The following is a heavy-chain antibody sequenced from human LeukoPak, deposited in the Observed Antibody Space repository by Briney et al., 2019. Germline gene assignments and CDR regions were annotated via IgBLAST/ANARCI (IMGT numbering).Heavy chain of an antibody. CDR2: IYYSGST. CDR3: ARQGGSSKPPFPGFDP. D-gene: IGHD1-26*01. J-gene: IGHJ5*02. CDR1: GGSISSSSYY. Sequence: SETLSLTCTVSGGSISSSSYYWGWIRQPPGKGLEWIGSIYYSGSTYYNPSLKSRVTISVDTSKNQFSLKLSSVTAADTAVYYCARQGGSSKPPFPGFDPWGQGTLVTVSS. V-gene: IGHV4-39*01.